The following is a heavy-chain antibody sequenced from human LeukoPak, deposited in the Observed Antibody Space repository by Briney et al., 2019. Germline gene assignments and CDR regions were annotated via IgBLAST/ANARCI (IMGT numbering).Heavy chain of an antibody. J-gene: IGHJ4*02. V-gene: IGHV4-59*01. CDR2: IYKGST. Sequence: PSETLSLTXTISGGSIGTYHWSWIRQTPEKGLEWIGYIYKGSTNYNPSLKSRVTISVVTSKNQFSLKLRSVTAADTAVYYCARLTRDGYTTFWGQGTLVTVSS. CDR1: GGSIGTYH. CDR3: ARLTRDGYTTF. D-gene: IGHD5-24*01.